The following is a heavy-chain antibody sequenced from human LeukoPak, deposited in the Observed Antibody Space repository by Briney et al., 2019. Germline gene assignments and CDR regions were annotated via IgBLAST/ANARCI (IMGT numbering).Heavy chain of an antibody. V-gene: IGHV4-61*02. CDR1: GASINSGSYY. CDR2: IYTSGST. D-gene: IGHD2-2*01. J-gene: IGHJ4*02. CDR3: ARGSVVPAAFDY. Sequence: PSETLSLTCTVSGASINSGSYYWSWIRQPAGKGLEWIGRIYTSGSTNYNPSLKSRVTISVDRSKNQFSLKLSSVTAADTAVYYCARGSVVPAAFDYWGQGTLVTVSS.